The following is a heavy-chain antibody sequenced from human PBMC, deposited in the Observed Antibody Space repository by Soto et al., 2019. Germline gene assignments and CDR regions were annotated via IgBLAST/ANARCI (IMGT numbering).Heavy chain of an antibody. CDR3: ARDNGYYDR. V-gene: IGHV1-18*04. CDR1: GYTFSSYS. J-gene: IGHJ4*02. CDR2: ISTYSGNT. Sequence: ASVKVSCKTSGYTFSSYSINWVRQAPGQGLEWMAWISTYSGNTHYAERVQGRVTVTLDKSARTAFMEMRGLTSDDTAVYFCARDNGYYDRWGRGTLVTVSS.